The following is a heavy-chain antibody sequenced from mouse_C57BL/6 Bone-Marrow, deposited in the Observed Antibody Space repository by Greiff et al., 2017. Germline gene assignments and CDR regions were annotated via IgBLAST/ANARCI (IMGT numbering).Heavy chain of an antibody. CDR2: IHPNSGST. V-gene: IGHV1-64*01. J-gene: IGHJ1*03. CDR1: GYTFTSYW. D-gene: IGHD4-1*01. Sequence: QVQLQQPGAELVKPGASVKLSCKASGYTFTSYWMHWVKQRPGQGLEWIGMIHPNSGSTNYNEKFKSKATLTVDKSSSKAYMQLSTLTSEDSAVYYSSRSWDVGRGYFDVWGTGTTVTVSS. CDR3: SRSWDVGRGYFDV.